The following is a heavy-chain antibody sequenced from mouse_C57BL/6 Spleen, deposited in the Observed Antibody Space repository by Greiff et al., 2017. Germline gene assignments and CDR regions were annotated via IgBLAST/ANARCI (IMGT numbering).Heavy chain of an antibody. CDR3: ARSGHYGLFDY. CDR1: GFSLTRYG. J-gene: IGHJ2*01. CDR2: IWSGGST. V-gene: IGHV2-2*01. D-gene: IGHD1-1*01. Sequence: VQLQQSGPGLVQPSQSLSITCTVSGFSLTRYGVHWVRQSPGKGLEWLGVIWSGGSTDYTAAFISRLSISKDNSKSQVFFKMNSPQADDTAIYYCARSGHYGLFDYWGQGTTLTVSS.